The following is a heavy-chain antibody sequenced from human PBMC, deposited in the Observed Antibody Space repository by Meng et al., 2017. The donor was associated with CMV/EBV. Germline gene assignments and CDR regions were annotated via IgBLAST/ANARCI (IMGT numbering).Heavy chain of an antibody. CDR3: ARGGTRWIKVYYFDH. CDR2: ISGSGGST. Sequence: GESLKISCAASGFTFSSYAMSWVRQAPGKGLEWVSAISGSGGSTYYADSVKGRFTISRDNSKNTLYLQMNSLRPEDTAVYYCARGGTRWIKVYYFDHWGQGTLVTVSS. D-gene: IGHD4-23*01. V-gene: IGHV3-23*01. J-gene: IGHJ4*02. CDR1: GFTFSSYA.